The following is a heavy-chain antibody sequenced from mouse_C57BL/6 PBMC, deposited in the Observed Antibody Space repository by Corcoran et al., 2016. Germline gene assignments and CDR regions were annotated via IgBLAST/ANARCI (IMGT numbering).Heavy chain of an antibody. Sequence: QVQLQQPGAELVKPGASVKMSCKASGYTFTSYWITWVKQRPGQGLEWIGDIYPGSGSTNYNEKFKSKATLPVDTSSSTAYMQLSSLTSEDSAVYYCARRDYGSSYWYFDVWGTGTTVTVSS. V-gene: IGHV1-55*01. J-gene: IGHJ1*03. CDR2: IYPGSGST. CDR3: ARRDYGSSYWYFDV. CDR1: GYTFTSYW. D-gene: IGHD1-1*01.